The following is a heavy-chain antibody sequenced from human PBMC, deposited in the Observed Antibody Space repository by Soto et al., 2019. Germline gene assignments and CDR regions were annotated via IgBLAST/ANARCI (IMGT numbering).Heavy chain of an antibody. J-gene: IGHJ4*02. CDR3: AKVRSLSTAMGRTPNDYVWGSYRPQGTPIDY. Sequence: GGSLRLSCAASGFTFSSYGMHWVRQAPGKGLEWVAVISYDGSNKYYADSVKGRFTISRDNSKNTLYLQMNSLRAEDTAVYYCAKVRSLSTAMGRTPNDYVWGSYRPQGTPIDYWGQGTLVTVSS. V-gene: IGHV3-30*18. CDR2: ISYDGSNK. CDR1: GFTFSSYG. D-gene: IGHD3-16*02.